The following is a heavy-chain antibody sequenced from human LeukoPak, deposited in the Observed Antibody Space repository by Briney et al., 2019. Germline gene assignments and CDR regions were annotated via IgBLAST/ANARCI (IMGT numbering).Heavy chain of an antibody. Sequence: GGSLRLSCAASGFTVTTNYMSWVRPAPGKGLECVSSLETGGTTHYADSVRGRFTISRDTSRNNLFLQMNSLRAEDTATYYCAKARGFFGEPDFYYAMDVWGQGTTVTVSS. CDR2: LETGGTT. CDR3: AKARGFFGEPDFYYAMDV. V-gene: IGHV3-66*01. CDR1: GFTVTTNY. D-gene: IGHD3-10*01. J-gene: IGHJ6*02.